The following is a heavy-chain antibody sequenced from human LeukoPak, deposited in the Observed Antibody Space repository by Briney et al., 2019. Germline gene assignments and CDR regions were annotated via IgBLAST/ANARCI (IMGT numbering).Heavy chain of an antibody. CDR2: ISNSGSII. CDR3: ARDSGYSYGYDY. J-gene: IGHJ4*02. CDR1: GFTFSNYD. D-gene: IGHD5-18*01. Sequence: GGSLGLSCAASGFTFSNYDMSWVRQAPGKGLEWVSYISNSGSIIYYADSVKGRFTISRDNAKNSLYLQMNSLRADDTAVYYCARDSGYSYGYDYWGQGTLVTVSS. V-gene: IGHV3-48*03.